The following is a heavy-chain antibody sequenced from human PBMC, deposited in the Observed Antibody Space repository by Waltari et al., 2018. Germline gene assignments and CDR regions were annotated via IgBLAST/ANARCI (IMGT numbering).Heavy chain of an antibody. CDR2: IGTHETTR. D-gene: IGHD3-10*01. Sequence: EEQLLESGGGLVQPGDSLRLSCAGSGFRFSNYWINWVRQAPGKGLVWGAGIGTHETTRTDADSGKGRFTISRDNAKNQVYLQMKRLRAEDTAVYYCARLAPRTYRSPVPGRHYYYGMDVWGQGTTVTVSS. V-gene: IGHV3-74*03. CDR1: GFRFSNYW. J-gene: IGHJ6*02. CDR3: ARLAPRTYRSPVPGRHYYYGMDV.